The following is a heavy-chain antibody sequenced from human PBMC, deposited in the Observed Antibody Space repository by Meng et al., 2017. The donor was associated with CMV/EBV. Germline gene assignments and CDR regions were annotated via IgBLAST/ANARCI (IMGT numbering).Heavy chain of an antibody. Sequence: GGSLRLSCAASGVTFSSYWMSWVRQAPGKGLEWVANIKQDGSEKYYVDSVKGRFTISRDNAKNSLYLQMNSLRAEDTAVYYCAREGVVVALRYYYYGMDVWGQGTTVTVSS. J-gene: IGHJ6*02. D-gene: IGHD2-15*01. CDR3: AREGVVVALRYYYYGMDV. V-gene: IGHV3-7*01. CDR1: GVTFSSYW. CDR2: IKQDGSEK.